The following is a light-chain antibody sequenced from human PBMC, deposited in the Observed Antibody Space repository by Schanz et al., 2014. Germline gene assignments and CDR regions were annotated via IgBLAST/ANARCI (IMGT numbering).Light chain of an antibody. CDR2: SDN. Sequence: QSVLTQPPSASGTPGQRATISYSGSTSNIGSHTVSWYQHLPGTAPKLLIYSDNQRPSGVPDRFSGSKSGTSASLAISGLQSEDEADYFCATWDDSLYVVFGGGTKLTVL. J-gene: IGLJ3*02. V-gene: IGLV1-44*01. CDR1: TSNIGSHT. CDR3: ATWDDSLYVV.